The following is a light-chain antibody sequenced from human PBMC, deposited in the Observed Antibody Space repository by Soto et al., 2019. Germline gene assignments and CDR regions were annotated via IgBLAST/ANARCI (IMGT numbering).Light chain of an antibody. J-gene: IGKJ3*01. Sequence: EIVLTQSPATLSLSPGERATLSCRASQSVSNYLAWYQQKPGQAPRLLIYDASNRATGIPARFSGSGSGTDITLTISSLEPEDFAVYYCQQRSNWLFTFGPGTKVDIK. CDR2: DAS. V-gene: IGKV3-11*01. CDR1: QSVSNY. CDR3: QQRSNWLFT.